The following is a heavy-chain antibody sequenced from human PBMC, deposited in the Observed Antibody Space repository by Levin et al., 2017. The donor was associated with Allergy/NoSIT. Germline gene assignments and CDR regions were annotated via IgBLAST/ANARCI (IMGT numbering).Heavy chain of an antibody. CDR2: ISSSSSTI. V-gene: IGHV3-48*01. D-gene: IGHD3-10*01. CDR1: GFTFSSYS. Sequence: LSLTCAASGFTFSSYSMNWVRQAPGKGLEWVSYISSSSSTIYYADSVKGRFTISRDNAKNSLYLQMNSLRAEDTAVYYCARDGLWFGELLYYYYMDVWGKGTTVTVSS. CDR3: ARDGLWFGELLYYYYMDV. J-gene: IGHJ6*03.